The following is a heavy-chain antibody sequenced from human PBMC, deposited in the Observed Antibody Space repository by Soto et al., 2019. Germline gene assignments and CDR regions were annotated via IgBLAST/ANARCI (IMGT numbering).Heavy chain of an antibody. V-gene: IGHV3-23*01. CDR3: AKDIGDILTGYPDY. D-gene: IGHD3-9*01. J-gene: IGHJ4*02. CDR2: ISGSGGST. CDR1: GFTFTTYA. Sequence: PGGSLRLSCAASGFTFTTYAMSWVRQAPGKGLEWVSAISGSGGSTYYADSVKGRFTISRDNSKNTLYLQMNSLRAEDTAVYYCAKDIGDILTGYPDYWGQGTLVTVSS.